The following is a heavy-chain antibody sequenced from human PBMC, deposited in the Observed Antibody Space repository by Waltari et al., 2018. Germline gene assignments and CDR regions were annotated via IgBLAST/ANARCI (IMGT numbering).Heavy chain of an antibody. D-gene: IGHD3-3*01. CDR3: ASITIFGVVIDY. Sequence: QLQLQESGPGLVKPSETLSLTCTVSGGSISSSSYYWGWLRQPPGKGLEWIGSIYYSGSTYYNPSLKSRVTISVDTSKNQFSLKLSSVTAADTAVYYCASITIFGVVIDYWGQGTLVTVSS. CDR2: IYYSGST. J-gene: IGHJ4*02. CDR1: GGSISSSSYY. V-gene: IGHV4-39*07.